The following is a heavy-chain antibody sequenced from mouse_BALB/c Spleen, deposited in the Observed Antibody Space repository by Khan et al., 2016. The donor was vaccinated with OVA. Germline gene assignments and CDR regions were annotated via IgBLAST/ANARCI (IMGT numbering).Heavy chain of an antibody. V-gene: IGHV1-7*01. CDR2: INPSTGNT. CDR1: GYTFIKYW. CDR3: ARRGLRWDFDY. D-gene: IGHD1-1*01. Sequence: QVQLKQSGAELAKPGASVKMSCKASGYTFIKYWILWIKQRPGQGLEWIGYINPSTGNTEYNPNFKYMDTLTADKSFSTAYMQRSSLTSEDSTVYYCARRGLRWDFDYWGQGTTLTVSS. J-gene: IGHJ2*01.